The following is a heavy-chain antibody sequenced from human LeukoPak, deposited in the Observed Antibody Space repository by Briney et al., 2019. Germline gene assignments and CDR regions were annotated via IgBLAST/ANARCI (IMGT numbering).Heavy chain of an antibody. J-gene: IGHJ5*02. Sequence: GSSVKVSCKASGGTFSSYTISWVRQAPGQGLEWMGRIIPILGIANYAQKFQGRVTITADKSTSTAYMELSSLRSEDTAVYYCARGGIVEMATTWGQGTLVTVSS. CDR3: ARGGIVEMATT. CDR1: GGTFSSYT. CDR2: IIPILGIA. V-gene: IGHV1-69*02. D-gene: IGHD5-24*01.